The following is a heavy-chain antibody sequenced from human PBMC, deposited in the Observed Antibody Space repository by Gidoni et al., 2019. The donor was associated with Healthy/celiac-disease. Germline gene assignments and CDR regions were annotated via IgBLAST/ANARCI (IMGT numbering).Heavy chain of an antibody. CDR3: AKDIDTIFPP. CDR2: ISWNSGSI. Sequence: EVQLVESGGGFVQPGRSLRLSCAASGFTFDDYAMHWVRQAPGEGLEWVSGISWNSGSIGYADSVKGRFTISRDNAKNSLYLQMNSLRAEDTALYYCAKDIDTIFPPWGQGTLVTVSS. D-gene: IGHD3-3*01. V-gene: IGHV3-9*01. CDR1: GFTFDDYA. J-gene: IGHJ4*02.